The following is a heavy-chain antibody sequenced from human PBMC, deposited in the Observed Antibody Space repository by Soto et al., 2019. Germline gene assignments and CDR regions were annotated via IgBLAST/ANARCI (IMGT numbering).Heavy chain of an antibody. CDR3: ARGGPTGGIGY. J-gene: IGHJ4*02. CDR1: GGTFSSYT. D-gene: IGHD2-8*02. V-gene: IGHV1-69*02. CDR2: IIPILGIA. Sequence: QVQLVQSGAEVKKPGTSVKVSCKASGGTFSSYTISWVRQAPGQGLEWMGRIIPILGIANYAQKFQGRVTITADKSTSTAYMELSSLRSEDTAVYYCARGGPTGGIGYWGQGTLVTVSS.